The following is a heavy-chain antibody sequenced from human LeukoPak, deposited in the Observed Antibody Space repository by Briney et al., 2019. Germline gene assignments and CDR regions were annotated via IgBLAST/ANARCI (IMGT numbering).Heavy chain of an antibody. CDR3: AKDLDTAMVRALDY. J-gene: IGHJ4*02. CDR1: GFTFSSYG. Sequence: GGSLGLSCAASGFTFSSYGMHWVRQAPGKGLEWVAVISYDGSNKYYADSVKGRFTISRDNSKNTLYLQMNSLRAEDTAVYYCAKDLDTAMVRALDYWGQGTLVTVSS. CDR2: ISYDGSNK. D-gene: IGHD5-18*01. V-gene: IGHV3-30*18.